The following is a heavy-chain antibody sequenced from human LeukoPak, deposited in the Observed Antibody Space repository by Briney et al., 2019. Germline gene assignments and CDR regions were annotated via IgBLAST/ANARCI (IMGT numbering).Heavy chain of an antibody. CDR2: IYTSGST. D-gene: IGHD3-10*01. J-gene: IGHJ4*02. CDR3: ARTETYSYGSGSYRDY. CDR1: GGSISSYY. Sequence: PSETLSLTCTVSGGSISSYYWSWIRQPAGKGLEWIGRIYTSGSTNYNPSLKSRVTMSVDTSKNQFSLKLSSVTAADTAVYYCARTETYSYGSGSYRDYWGQGTLVTVSS. V-gene: IGHV4-4*07.